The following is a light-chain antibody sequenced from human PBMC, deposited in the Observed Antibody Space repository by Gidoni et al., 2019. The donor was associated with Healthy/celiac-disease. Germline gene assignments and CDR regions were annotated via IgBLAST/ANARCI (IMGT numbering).Light chain of an antibody. Sequence: DIKMTQSPSSLAASVGDRVTITCRASQSISSDLNWYQQKPGKAPKLLIYAASSLQSGFPSRFSGSGSGTDFTLTISSLQPEDFATYYCQQSYSTPITFXQXTRLEIK. J-gene: IGKJ5*01. CDR1: QSISSD. V-gene: IGKV1-39*01. CDR3: QQSYSTPIT. CDR2: AAS.